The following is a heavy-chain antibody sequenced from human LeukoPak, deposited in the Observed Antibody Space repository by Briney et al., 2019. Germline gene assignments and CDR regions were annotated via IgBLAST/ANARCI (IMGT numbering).Heavy chain of an antibody. Sequence: GASVKVSCKASGYTFTGYYMHWVRQAPGQGLEWMGWISAYNGNTNYAQKLQGRVTMTTDTSTSTAYMELRSLRSDDTAVYYCARGSRGQPRGMDVWGQGTTVTVSS. CDR1: GYTFTGYY. CDR3: ARGSRGQPRGMDV. CDR2: ISAYNGNT. D-gene: IGHD6-19*01. J-gene: IGHJ6*02. V-gene: IGHV1-18*04.